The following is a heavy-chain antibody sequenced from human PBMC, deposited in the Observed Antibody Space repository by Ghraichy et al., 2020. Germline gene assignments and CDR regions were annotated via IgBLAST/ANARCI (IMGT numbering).Heavy chain of an antibody. V-gene: IGHV3-23*01. CDR2: ISGSGGSA. J-gene: IGHJ5*02. CDR3: AKGRCSSTNCYNDWLDP. D-gene: IGHD2-2*02. CDR1: GFTFSSYA. Sequence: GGSLRLSCAASGFTFSSYAMNWVRQAPGKGLEWVSTISGSGGSAYHADSVKGRFTISRDNSKNTLYLQMNSLRAEDTALYYCAKGRCSSTNCYNDWLDPWGQGTLVSVSS.